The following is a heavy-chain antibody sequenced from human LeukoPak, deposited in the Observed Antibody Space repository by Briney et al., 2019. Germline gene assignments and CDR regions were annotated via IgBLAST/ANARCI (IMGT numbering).Heavy chain of an antibody. D-gene: IGHD3-9*01. J-gene: IGHJ4*02. Sequence: GGSLRLSCAASGFTSSNYAMSWVRQAPGKGLEWVSAITGSGGNTYCADSVKGRFTISRDNSKNTVFLQMNSLRAEDTAVYYCAKWGDYDVLTGYYVSDYWGQGTLVTVSS. CDR2: ITGSGGNT. CDR1: GFTSSNYA. V-gene: IGHV3-23*01. CDR3: AKWGDYDVLTGYYVSDY.